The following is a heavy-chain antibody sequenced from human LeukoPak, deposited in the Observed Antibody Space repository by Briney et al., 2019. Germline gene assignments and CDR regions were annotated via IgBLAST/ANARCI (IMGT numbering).Heavy chain of an antibody. CDR1: GFTFSSYA. J-gene: IGHJ3*02. V-gene: IGHV3-30-3*01. CDR3: AKDLMPYYYDSSDRGALDI. D-gene: IGHD3-22*01. CDR2: ISYDGSNK. Sequence: GGSLRLSCAASGFTFSSYAMHWVRQAPGKGLEWVAVISYDGSNKYYADSVKGRFTISRDNSKNTLYLQMNSLRAEDTAVYYCAKDLMPYYYDSSDRGALDIWGQGTMVTVSS.